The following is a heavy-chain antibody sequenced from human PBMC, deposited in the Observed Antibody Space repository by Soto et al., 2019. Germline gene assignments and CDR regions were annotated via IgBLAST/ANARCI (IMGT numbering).Heavy chain of an antibody. D-gene: IGHD3-3*01. V-gene: IGHV1-2*04. CDR2: INPNSGGT. J-gene: IGHJ3*02. Sequence: ASVKVSCKASGYTFTGYYMHWVRQAPGQGLEWMGWINPNSGGTNYAQKFQGWVTMTRDTSISTAYMELSRLRSDDTAVYYCARVVPNYDWNRGAFDIWGQGTMVTVSS. CDR3: ARVVPNYDWNRGAFDI. CDR1: GYTFTGYY.